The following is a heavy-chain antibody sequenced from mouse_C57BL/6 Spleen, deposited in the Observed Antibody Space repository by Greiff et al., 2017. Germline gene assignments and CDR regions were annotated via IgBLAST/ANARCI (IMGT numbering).Heavy chain of an antibody. D-gene: IGHD1-1*01. Sequence: EVQGVESGPELVKPGASVKMSCKASGYTFTDYNMHWVKQSHGKSLEWIGYINPNNGGTSYNQKFKGKATLTVNKSSSTAYMELRSLTSEDSAVYYCARDRDYYGSSFDYWGQGTTLTVSS. V-gene: IGHV1-22*01. CDR1: GYTFTDYN. CDR2: INPNNGGT. J-gene: IGHJ2*01. CDR3: ARDRDYYGSSFDY.